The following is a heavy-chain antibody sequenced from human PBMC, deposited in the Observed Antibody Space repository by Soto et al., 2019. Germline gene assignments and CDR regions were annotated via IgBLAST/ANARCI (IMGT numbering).Heavy chain of an antibody. V-gene: IGHV3-30*18. J-gene: IGHJ3*02. CDR3: AKDLRDSSGWYKGTDAFDI. D-gene: IGHD6-19*01. CDR1: GFTFSSYG. CDR2: ISYDGSNK. Sequence: GGSLRLSCAASGFTFSSYGMHWVRQAPGKGLEWVAVISYDGSNKYYADSVKGRFTISRDNSKNTLYLQMNSLRAEDTAVYYCAKDLRDSSGWYKGTDAFDIWGQGTMVTVSS.